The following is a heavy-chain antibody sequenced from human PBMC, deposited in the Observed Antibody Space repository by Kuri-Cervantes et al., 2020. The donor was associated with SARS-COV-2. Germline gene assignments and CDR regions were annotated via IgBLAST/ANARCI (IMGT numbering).Heavy chain of an antibody. CDR3: AKGWYYDFWSGNGAFDY. CDR2: ISSSGGST. D-gene: IGHD3-3*01. V-gene: IGHV3-64*04. Sequence: GGSLRLSCSASGFTFSSCAMHWVRQAPGKGLEYVSAISSSGGSTYYADSVKGRFTISRDNSKNTLYLQMNSLRAEDTAVYYCAKGWYYDFWSGNGAFDYWGQGTLVTVSS. J-gene: IGHJ4*02. CDR1: GFTFSSCA.